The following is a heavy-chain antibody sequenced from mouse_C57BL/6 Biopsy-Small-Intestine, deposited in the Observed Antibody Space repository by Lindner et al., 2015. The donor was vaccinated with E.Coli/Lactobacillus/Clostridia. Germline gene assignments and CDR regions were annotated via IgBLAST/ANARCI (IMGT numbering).Heavy chain of an antibody. CDR1: GKSLTELS. J-gene: IGHJ4*01. CDR2: FDPEDDEI. D-gene: IGHD1-1*01. CDR3: ATLRDGVGYYGSRGFGLEF. Sequence: SVKVSCKASGKSLTELSVQWVRQAPGKGLEWLGGFDPEDDEIIYSQKLQGRVSMSEDSSTATAYMELSGLRSEDTAVYYCATLRDGVGYYGSRGFGLEFWGQGTLVTVSS. V-gene: IGHV1S29*02.